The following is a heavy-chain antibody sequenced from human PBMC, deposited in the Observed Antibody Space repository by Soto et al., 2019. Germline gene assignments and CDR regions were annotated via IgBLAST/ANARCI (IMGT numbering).Heavy chain of an antibody. J-gene: IGHJ3*02. V-gene: IGHV4-30-2*01. CDR3: ARAHGSGWGAFDI. CDR1: GGSISSGGYS. CDR2: IYPRGST. Sequence: QLQLQESGSGLVKPSQTLSLTCAVSGGSISSGGYSWSWIRQPPGKGLEWIGYIYPRGSTYYNPSLKSRVTISVDMSKNQFSLKLSSVTAADTAVYYCARAHGSGWGAFDIWGQGTMVTVSS. D-gene: IGHD3-10*01.